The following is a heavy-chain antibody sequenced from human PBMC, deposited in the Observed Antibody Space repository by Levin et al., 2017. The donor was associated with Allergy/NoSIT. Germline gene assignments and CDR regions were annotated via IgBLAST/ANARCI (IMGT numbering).Heavy chain of an antibody. D-gene: IGHD3-10*01. CDR2: IHHSGSA. CDR3: AIDECAWLGVCYGMAV. J-gene: IGHJ6*02. Sequence: SETLSLTCTVSGDSISTSVHDYYWTWIRQHPVKGLEWLGFIHHSGSAYYNPSLKSRLTMSLDTSKNQFSLKLTSVTVADRAVYYCAIDECAWLGVCYGMAVWGQGTTVAVSS. V-gene: IGHV4-31*03. CDR1: GDSISTSVHDYY.